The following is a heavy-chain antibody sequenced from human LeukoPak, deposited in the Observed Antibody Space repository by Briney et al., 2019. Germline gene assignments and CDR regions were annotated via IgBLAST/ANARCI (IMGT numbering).Heavy chain of an antibody. CDR1: GYTFTSYG. CDR3: ARSGGPGYSSGWYGELDY. CDR2: ISGYNGKT. D-gene: IGHD6-19*01. J-gene: IGHJ4*02. V-gene: IGHV1-18*01. Sequence: ASVKVSCKASGYTFTSYGICWVRQAPGQRLEWMGWISGYNGKTKYAQKFQGRVTMTTDTSTNTAYMELRSLSSDDTAVYYCARSGGPGYSSGWYGELDYWGQGTLVTVSS.